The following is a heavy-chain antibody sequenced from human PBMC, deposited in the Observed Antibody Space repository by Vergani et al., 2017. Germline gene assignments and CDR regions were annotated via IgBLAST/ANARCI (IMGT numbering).Heavy chain of an antibody. CDR2: IKFPPGEI. CDR3: AGDSTASVKSPPHPNWFDP. Sequence: EAYLVQSGGGLVTPGGSLRLSCAASGFNFPSFTMNWVRQAPGRGLEWISSIKFPPGEIFYADSVKGRFTISRDNVKNVLFLQMENLRAADTGVYFCAGDSTASVKSPPHPNWFDPWGQGSLVTVSS. D-gene: IGHD6-6*01. V-gene: IGHV3-21*06. CDR1: GFNFPSFT. J-gene: IGHJ5*02.